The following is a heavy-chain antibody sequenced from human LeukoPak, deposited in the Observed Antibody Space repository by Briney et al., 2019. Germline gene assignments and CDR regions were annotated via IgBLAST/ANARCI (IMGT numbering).Heavy chain of an antibody. D-gene: IGHD3-22*01. J-gene: IGHJ4*02. V-gene: IGHV3-23*01. Sequence: GGSLRLSCAASGFTFSRYAMSWVRQAPGKGLEWVSSISDSSGHTYYADSVRGRFTISRDNSKNTVFLQMNSLRSDDTAVYYCARVDESMIVVPYRLGDYWGQGTLVTVSS. CDR2: ISDSSGHT. CDR1: GFTFSRYA. CDR3: ARVDESMIVVPYRLGDY.